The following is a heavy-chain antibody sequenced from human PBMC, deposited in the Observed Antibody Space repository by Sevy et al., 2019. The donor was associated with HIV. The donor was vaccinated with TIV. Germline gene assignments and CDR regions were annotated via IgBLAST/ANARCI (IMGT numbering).Heavy chain of an antibody. J-gene: IGHJ6*02. CDR1: GFTFSSYA. V-gene: IGHV3-23*01. CDR3: AKDLRNYYYYGMDV. Sequence: GGSLRLSCAASGFTFSSYAMSWVRQAPGKGLEWVSAISGSGGSPYYADSVKGRFTISRDNSKNTLYLQMNSLRAEDTAVYYCAKDLRNYYYYGMDVWGQGTTVTVSS. CDR2: ISGSGGSP.